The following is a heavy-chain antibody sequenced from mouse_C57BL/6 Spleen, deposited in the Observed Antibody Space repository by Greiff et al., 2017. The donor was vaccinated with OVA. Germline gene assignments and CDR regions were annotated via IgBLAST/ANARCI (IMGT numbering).Heavy chain of an antibody. Sequence: QVHVKQSGAELAKPGASVKLSCKASGYTFTSYWMHWVKQRPGQGLEWIGYINPSSGYTKYNQKFKDKATLTADKSSSTAYMQLSSLTYEDSAVYYCASWGLRLYYAMDYWGQGTSVTVSS. CDR1: GYTFTSYW. CDR3: ASWGLRLYYAMDY. CDR2: INPSSGYT. J-gene: IGHJ4*01. D-gene: IGHD2-4*01. V-gene: IGHV1-7*01.